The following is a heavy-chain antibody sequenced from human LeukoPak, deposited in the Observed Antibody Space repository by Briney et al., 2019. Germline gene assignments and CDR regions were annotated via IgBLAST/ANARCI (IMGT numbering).Heavy chain of an antibody. Sequence: SVKASCKASGGTFSSYAISWVRQPPGQGLEWMGRIIPIFGTANYAQKFQGRVTITADKSTSTAYMELSSLRSEDTAVYYCARERYYYDSSGYSGDIWGQGTMVTVSS. J-gene: IGHJ3*02. CDR3: ARERYYYDSSGYSGDI. CDR1: GGTFSSYA. D-gene: IGHD3-22*01. CDR2: IIPIFGTA. V-gene: IGHV1-69*06.